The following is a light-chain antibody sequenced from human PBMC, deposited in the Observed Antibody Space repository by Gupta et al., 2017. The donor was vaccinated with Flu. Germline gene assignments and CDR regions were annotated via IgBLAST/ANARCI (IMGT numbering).Light chain of an antibody. J-gene: IGLJ7*01. CDR2: EYD. CDR3: QSSDSNSHGV. CDR1: SGSIADNY. Sequence: NFRLTQPHSVSESPGKTVIISCTRSSGSIADNYVQWYQQRPGSAPTTVIYEYDQRPSGVPDRFSGSIDSSSNSASLTISGLKTEDEADYYCQSSDSNSHGVFGGGTQLTVL. V-gene: IGLV6-57*03.